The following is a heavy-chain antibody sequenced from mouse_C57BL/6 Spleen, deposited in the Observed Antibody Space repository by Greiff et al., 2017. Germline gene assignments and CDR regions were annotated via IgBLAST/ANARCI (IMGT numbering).Heavy chain of an antibody. CDR3: ARNPQGLYFDY. CDR1: GYAFSSYW. V-gene: IGHV1-80*01. Sequence: QVQLQQSGAELVKPGASVKISCKASGYAFSSYWMNWVKQRPGKGLEWIGQIYPGDGDTNYNGKFKGKATLTADKSSSTAYMQLSSLTSEDSAVYFCARNPQGLYFDYWGQGTTLTVSS. J-gene: IGHJ2*01. CDR2: IYPGDGDT. D-gene: IGHD3-1*01.